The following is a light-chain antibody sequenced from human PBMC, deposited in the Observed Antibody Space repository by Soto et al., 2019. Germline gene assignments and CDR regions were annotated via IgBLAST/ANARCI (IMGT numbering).Light chain of an antibody. CDR3: QQYKSNRRT. J-gene: IGKJ1*01. Sequence: IQLTQSPSSLSASVGDRVTISCRASQTISGWLAWYQQKPGKAPKLLISKASTLESGVPSRFSGSGSETDFILTINSLQPDDFATYYCQQYKSNRRTFGQGTKVDIK. V-gene: IGKV1-5*03. CDR2: KAS. CDR1: QTISGW.